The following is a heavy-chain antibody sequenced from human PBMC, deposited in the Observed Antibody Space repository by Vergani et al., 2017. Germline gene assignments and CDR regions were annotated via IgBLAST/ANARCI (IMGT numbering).Heavy chain of an antibody. D-gene: IGHD3-10*01. CDR3: ASITMVRGVMAVLPDNWFDP. CDR2: IYYSGST. J-gene: IGHJ5*02. Sequence: QLQLQESGPGLVKPSETLSLTCTVSGGSISSSSYYWGWIRQPPGKGLEWIGSIYYSGSTYYNPSLKSRVTISVDTSKNQFSLKLSSVTAADTAVYYCASITMVRGVMAVLPDNWFDPWGQGTLVTVSS. V-gene: IGHV4-39*01. CDR1: GGSISSSSYY.